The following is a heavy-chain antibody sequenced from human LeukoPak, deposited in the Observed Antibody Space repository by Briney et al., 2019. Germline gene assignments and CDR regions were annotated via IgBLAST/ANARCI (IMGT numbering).Heavy chain of an antibody. D-gene: IGHD5-18*01. CDR3: ALGGLQLWLWGFDY. J-gene: IGHJ4*02. CDR2: IQNDGSNK. CDR1: GFTFSTYG. V-gene: IGHV3-30*02. Sequence: PGGSLRLSCAASGFTFSTYGIHWVRQAPGKGLEWVAFIQNDGSNKYYADSVKGRFTISRDNSKNTLYLQMNSLRAADTAAYYCALGGLQLWLWGFDYWGQGTLVTVSS.